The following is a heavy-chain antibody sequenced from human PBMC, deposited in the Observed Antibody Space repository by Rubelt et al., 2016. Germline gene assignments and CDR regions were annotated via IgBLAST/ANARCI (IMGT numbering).Heavy chain of an antibody. V-gene: IGHV2-5*01. CDR2: IYWNDDK. J-gene: IGHJ6*02. CDR3: AHRYAAAGNYGMDV. D-gene: IGHD6-13*01. CDR1: GFSLSTSGVG. Sequence: QITLKESGPTLVKPTQTLTLTCTFSGFSLSTSGVGVGWIRQPPGKALEWLALIYWNDDKRYSPSLKSRLTITKDTSKNQVVLTMTNMDPVDTATYYCAHRYAAAGNYGMDVWGQGTTVTVSS.